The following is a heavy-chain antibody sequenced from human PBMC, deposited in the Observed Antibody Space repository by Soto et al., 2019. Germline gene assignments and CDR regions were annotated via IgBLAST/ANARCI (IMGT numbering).Heavy chain of an antibody. D-gene: IGHD5-12*01. J-gene: IGHJ3*01. CDR3: VKQDMATIGDAIDF. CDR2: IDPSDSYS. V-gene: IGHV5-10-1*01. Sequence: GESLKISCKGSGYSSTNYWINWVRQMPGKGLEWMGKIDPSDSYSIYSPSFQGHVTISADKSITTAFLQWSRLKASDTAMYYCVKQDMATIGDAIDFWCQGIIVTVS. CDR1: GYSSTNYW.